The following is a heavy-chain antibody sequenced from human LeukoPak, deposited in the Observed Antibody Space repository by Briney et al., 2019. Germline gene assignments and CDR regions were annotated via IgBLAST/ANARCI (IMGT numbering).Heavy chain of an antibody. D-gene: IGHD3-10*01. Sequence: GGSLRLSCAASGFTFSSYGMHWVRQAPGKGLEWVAFIRYDGSTKYYTDSVKGRFTISRDNSKNTLYLQMNSLRAEDTAVYYCAKDYSDYYGSGSSWAYYYYYYMDVWGKGTTVTISS. J-gene: IGHJ6*03. CDR2: IRYDGSTK. CDR1: GFTFSSYG. CDR3: AKDYSDYYGSGSSWAYYYYYYMDV. V-gene: IGHV3-30*02.